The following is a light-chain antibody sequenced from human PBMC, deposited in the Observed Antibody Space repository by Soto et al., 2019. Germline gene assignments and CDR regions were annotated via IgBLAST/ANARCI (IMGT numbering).Light chain of an antibody. CDR3: GTWDSSLSAGDVV. CDR1: SSNIGNNY. J-gene: IGLJ2*01. V-gene: IGLV1-51*01. Sequence: QSVLTQPPSVSAAPGQKVTISCSGSSSNIGNNYVSWYQQLPGTAPKLLIYDNNKRPSGIPDRFSGSKSVTSATLGITGLQTGDEADYYCGTWDSSLSAGDVVFGGGTKLTVL. CDR2: DNN.